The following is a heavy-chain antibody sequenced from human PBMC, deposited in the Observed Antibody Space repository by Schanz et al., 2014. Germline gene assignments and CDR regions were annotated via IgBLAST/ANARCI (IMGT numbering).Heavy chain of an antibody. Sequence: QVQLVQSGADVKKPGSSVRVSCKASGGTFSMLTFSWVRQAPGQGLEWMGRVIPILGIANYAQKFQGRVTITADRSTSTAYMELSSLRSEDTAVYYCARGYGDSPTDFWGQGTLVTVSS. J-gene: IGHJ4*02. CDR3: ARGYGDSPTDF. CDR1: GGTFSMLT. CDR2: VIPILGIA. V-gene: IGHV1-69*04. D-gene: IGHD4-17*01.